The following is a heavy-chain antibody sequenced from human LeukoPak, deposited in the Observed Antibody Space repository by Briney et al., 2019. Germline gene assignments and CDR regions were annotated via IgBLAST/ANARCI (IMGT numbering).Heavy chain of an antibody. CDR3: ARLHYDFWSGYYFDH. Sequence: ASVKVSCKASGYTFTSYDINWVRQATGQGLEWMGWMDPNSGNTGYAQKFQGRVTMTRNTSISTAYMELSSLRSEDTAVYYCARLHYDFWSGYYFDHWGQGTLVTVSS. D-gene: IGHD3-3*01. CDR1: GYTFTSYD. J-gene: IGHJ4*02. V-gene: IGHV1-8*01. CDR2: MDPNSGNT.